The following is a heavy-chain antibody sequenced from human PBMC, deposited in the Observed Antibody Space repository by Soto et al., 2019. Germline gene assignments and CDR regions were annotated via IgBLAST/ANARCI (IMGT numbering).Heavy chain of an antibody. Sequence: LRLSCAASGFTFSSYGMHWVRQAPGKGLEWVAVIWYDGSNKYYAASVKGRFTISRDNSKNTLYLQMNSLRAEDTAVYYCASSYYDFWSGQGGMDVWGQGTTVTVSS. V-gene: IGHV3-33*01. CDR3: ASSYYDFWSGQGGMDV. CDR1: GFTFSSYG. CDR2: IWYDGSNK. J-gene: IGHJ6*02. D-gene: IGHD3-3*01.